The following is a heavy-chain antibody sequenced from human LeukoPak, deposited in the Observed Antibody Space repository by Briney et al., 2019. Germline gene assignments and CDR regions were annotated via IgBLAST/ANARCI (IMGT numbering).Heavy chain of an antibody. CDR1: GFTFSNYG. V-gene: IGHV3-30*18. CDR2: ISYDGSNK. D-gene: IGHD1-1*01. CDR3: AKDERFKSLDY. Sequence: PGGSLRLSCAASGFTFSNYGMHWVRQAPGKGLEWVAVISYDGSNKYYADSVKGRFTISRDNSKNTLYLQMNSLRAEDTAVYYCAKDERFKSLDYWGQGTLVTVCS. J-gene: IGHJ4*02.